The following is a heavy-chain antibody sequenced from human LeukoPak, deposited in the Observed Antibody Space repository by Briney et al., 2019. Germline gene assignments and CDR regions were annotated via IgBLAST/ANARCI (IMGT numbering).Heavy chain of an antibody. J-gene: IGHJ4*02. V-gene: IGHV3-23*01. CDR2: ISGSGSST. D-gene: IGHD5-12*01. CDR3: AKGVSVASPYYFDY. CDR1: GFTFSSYA. Sequence: GGSLRLSCAASGFTFSSYAMSWVRQAPGKGLEWVSPISGSGSSTYYADSVKGRFTISRDNSKNTLYLQMNSLRAEDTAVYYCAKGVSVASPYYFDYWGQGTLVTVSS.